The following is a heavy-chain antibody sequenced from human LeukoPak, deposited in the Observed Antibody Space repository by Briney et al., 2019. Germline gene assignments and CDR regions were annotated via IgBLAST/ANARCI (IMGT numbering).Heavy chain of an antibody. CDR2: ISGSGGST. V-gene: IGHV3-23*01. Sequence: PGGSLRLSCAASGFTFSSYVMSWVRQAPGKGLEWVSAISGSGGSTYYADSVKGRFTISRDNSKNTLHLQMSSLRTEDTAVYYCAKDEESLRGYFDSWGQGTLVTVSS. CDR1: GFTFSSYV. J-gene: IGHJ4*02. CDR3: AKDEESLRGYFDS. D-gene: IGHD2-8*01.